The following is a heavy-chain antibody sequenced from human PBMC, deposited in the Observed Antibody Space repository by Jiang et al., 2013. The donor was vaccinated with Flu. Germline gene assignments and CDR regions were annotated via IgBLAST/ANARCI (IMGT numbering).Heavy chain of an antibody. Sequence: SISSGGYVLELDPPXPREGPGVDWVHLLHGSTYYNPSLKSRVTISLDTSEDKFSLKLTSVTAADTAVYYCARAGGYCSGGNCYNYYFDSWGQGTLVTVSS. V-gene: IGHV4-31*02. CDR1: SISSGGYV. D-gene: IGHD2-15*01. CDR2: LLHGST. J-gene: IGHJ4*02. CDR3: ARAGGYCSGGNCYNYYFDS.